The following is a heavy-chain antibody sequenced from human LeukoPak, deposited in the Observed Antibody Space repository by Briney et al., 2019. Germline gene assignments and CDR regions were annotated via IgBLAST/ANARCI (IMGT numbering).Heavy chain of an antibody. J-gene: IGHJ4*02. CDR3: ARGSTYYYGSGSYPY. CDR1: GYTFTSYG. D-gene: IGHD3-10*01. Sequence: GASVKVSCKASGYTFTSYGISWVRQAPGQGLEWMGWISAYNGNTNYAHHLQGRVTMTTDTSTSTAYMELRSLISDDTAVYYCARGSTYYYGSGSYPYWGQGTLVTVSS. V-gene: IGHV1-18*01. CDR2: ISAYNGNT.